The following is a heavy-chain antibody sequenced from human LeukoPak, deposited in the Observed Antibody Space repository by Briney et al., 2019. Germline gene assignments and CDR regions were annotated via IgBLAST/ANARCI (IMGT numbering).Heavy chain of an antibody. CDR2: ISSDGSNK. V-gene: IGHV3-30*04. D-gene: IGHD3-10*01. Sequence: SGGSLRLSCAASGFTFSSYTIYWVRQAPGKGLEWVAVISSDGSNKYYADSVKGRFTISRDNSKSTLYLQMNSLRAEDTAVYYCTRGPYGAGSYRFDYWGQRTLVTVSS. CDR1: GFTFSSYT. J-gene: IGHJ4*02. CDR3: TRGPYGAGSYRFDY.